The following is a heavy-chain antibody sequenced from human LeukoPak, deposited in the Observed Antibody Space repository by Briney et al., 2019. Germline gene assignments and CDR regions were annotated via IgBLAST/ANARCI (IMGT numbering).Heavy chain of an antibody. CDR2: IWYDGSNK. J-gene: IGHJ4*02. CDR3: AKDRETYYYDSSGLDY. CDR1: GFTFSSYG. V-gene: IGHV3-33*06. Sequence: PGRSPRLSCAASGFTFSSYGMHWVRQAPGKGLEWVAVIWYDGSNKYYADSVKGRFTISRDNSKNTLYLQMNSLRAEDTAVYYCAKDRETYYYDSSGLDYWGQGTLVTVSS. D-gene: IGHD3-22*01.